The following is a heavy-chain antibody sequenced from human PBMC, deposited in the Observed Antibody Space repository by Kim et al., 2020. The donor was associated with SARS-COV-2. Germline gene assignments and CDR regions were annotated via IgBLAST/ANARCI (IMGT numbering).Heavy chain of an antibody. Sequence: GGSLRLSCAASGFTFSSYGMHWVRQAPGKGLEWVAVISYDGSNKYYADSVKGRFTISRDNSKNTLYLQMNSLRAEDPAVYYCARGGGSLYSSFSLWGQGTLVTVSS. D-gene: IGHD6-6*01. V-gene: IGHV3-33*05. CDR1: GFTFSSYG. CDR2: ISYDGSNK. CDR3: ARGGGSLYSSFSL. J-gene: IGHJ4*02.